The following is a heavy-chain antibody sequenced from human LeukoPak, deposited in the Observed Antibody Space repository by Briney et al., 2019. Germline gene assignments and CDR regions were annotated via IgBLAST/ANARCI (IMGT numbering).Heavy chain of an antibody. D-gene: IGHD6-25*01. CDR1: GGSFSGYY. V-gene: IGHV4-34*01. Sequence: SETLSLTCAVYGGSFSGYYWSWIRQPPGKGLEWIGEINHSGSTNYNPSLKSRVTISVDTSKNQFSLKLSYVTAADPAVYYCARERLDYYYYSHMDVWGKGTTVTVSS. CDR2: INHSGST. J-gene: IGHJ6*03. CDR3: ARERLDYYYYSHMDV.